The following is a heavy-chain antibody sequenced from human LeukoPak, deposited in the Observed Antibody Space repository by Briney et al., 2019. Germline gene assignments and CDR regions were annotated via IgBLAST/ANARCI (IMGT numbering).Heavy chain of an antibody. CDR1: GYSISSGYY. CDR3: ARHLVVPAASYGFDP. J-gene: IGHJ5*02. D-gene: IGHD2-2*01. Sequence: PSETLSLTCAVSGYSISSGYYWGWIRQPPGKGLEWIGSIYHSGSTYYNPSLKSRVTISVDTSKNQFSLKLSSVTAADTAVYYCARHLVVPAASYGFDPWGQGTLVTVSS. CDR2: IYHSGST. V-gene: IGHV4-38-2*01.